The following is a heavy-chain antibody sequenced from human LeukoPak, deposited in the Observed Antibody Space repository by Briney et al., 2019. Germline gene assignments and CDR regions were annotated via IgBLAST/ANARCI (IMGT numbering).Heavy chain of an antibody. CDR3: ARERLGMDV. CDR2: ISSTSGYI. Sequence: GGSLRLSCAASGFTFSNYAMNWVRQAPGKGLEWVSSISSTSGYIFYADSVKGRFTISRDNDNTLYLQMDSLRAEDTAVYYCARERLGMDVWGQGTTVTVSS. J-gene: IGHJ6*02. V-gene: IGHV3-21*01. D-gene: IGHD6-19*01. CDR1: GFTFSNYA.